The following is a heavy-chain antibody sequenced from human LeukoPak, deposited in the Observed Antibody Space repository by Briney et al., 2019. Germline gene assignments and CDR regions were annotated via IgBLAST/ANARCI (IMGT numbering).Heavy chain of an antibody. V-gene: IGHV3-23*01. CDR2: SSGSGGST. CDR3: AKHSGPSGYSSGYYFDY. J-gene: IGHJ4*02. Sequence: GGSLRLSCAASGFSFSNYSMSWVRQAPGKGLEWVSASSGSGGSTYYVDSVKGRFTISRDNSKSTLYLQMNSLRAEDTAVYYCAKHSGPSGYSSGYYFDYWGQGTLVTVSS. D-gene: IGHD5-18*01. CDR1: GFSFSNYS.